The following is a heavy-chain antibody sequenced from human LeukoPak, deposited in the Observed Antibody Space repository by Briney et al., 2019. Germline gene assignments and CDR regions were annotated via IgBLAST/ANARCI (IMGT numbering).Heavy chain of an antibody. D-gene: IGHD3-22*01. J-gene: IGHJ3*02. Sequence: ASVKVSCKASGCTFTGYYMHWVRQAPGQGLEWMGWINPNSGGTNYAQKFQGRVTMTRDTSISTAYMELSRLRSDDTAVYYCARDLRPRQYYYDSSGYYPIDAFDIWGQGTMVTVSS. CDR1: GCTFTGYY. CDR3: ARDLRPRQYYYDSSGYYPIDAFDI. CDR2: INPNSGGT. V-gene: IGHV1-2*02.